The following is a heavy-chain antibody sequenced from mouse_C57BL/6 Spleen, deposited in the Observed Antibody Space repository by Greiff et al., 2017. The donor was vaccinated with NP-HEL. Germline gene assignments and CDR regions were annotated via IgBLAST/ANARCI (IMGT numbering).Heavy chain of an antibody. CDR3: ARQLSNYYAMDY. CDR1: GYAFSSSW. V-gene: IGHV1-82*01. D-gene: IGHD2-5*01. Sequence: VKLMESGPELVKPGASVKISCKASGYAFSSSWMNWVKQRPGKGLEWIGRIYPGDGDTNYNGKFKGKATLTADKSSSTAYMQLSSLTSEDSAVYFCARQLSNYYAMDYWGQGTSVTVSS. CDR2: IYPGDGDT. J-gene: IGHJ4*01.